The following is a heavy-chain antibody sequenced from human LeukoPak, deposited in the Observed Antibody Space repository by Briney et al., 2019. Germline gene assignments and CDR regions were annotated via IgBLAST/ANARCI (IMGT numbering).Heavy chain of an antibody. CDR2: IYYSGST. V-gene: IGHV4-39*01. D-gene: IGHD3-22*01. CDR3: AWTNYYDSSGYYIAPPYYFDY. Sequence: SETLSLTCTVSGGSISSSSYYWGGIRQPPGKGLEWIGSIYYSGSTYHNPSLKSRVTISVDTSKNQFSLKLSSVTAADTAVYYCAWTNYYDSSGYYIAPPYYFDYWGQGTLVTVSS. J-gene: IGHJ4*02. CDR1: GGSISSSSYY.